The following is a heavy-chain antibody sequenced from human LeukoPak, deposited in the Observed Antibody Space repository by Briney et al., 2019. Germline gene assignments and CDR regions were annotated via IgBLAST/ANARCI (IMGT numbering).Heavy chain of an antibody. CDR2: ISYDGSNK. J-gene: IGHJ4*02. Sequence: GGSLRLSCAASGFTFSSYGMHWVRQAPGKGLEWVAVISYDGSNKYYADSVKGRFTISRDNSKNTLYLQMNCLRAEDTAVYYCAKDVGYCSSTSCTWVDYWGQGTLVTVSS. CDR3: AKDVGYCSSTSCTWVDY. D-gene: IGHD2-2*03. CDR1: GFTFSSYG. V-gene: IGHV3-30*18.